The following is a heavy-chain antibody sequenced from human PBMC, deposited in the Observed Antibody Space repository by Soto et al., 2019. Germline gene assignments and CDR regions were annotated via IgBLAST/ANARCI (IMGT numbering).Heavy chain of an antibody. J-gene: IGHJ6*02. CDR3: ARVGYGYCSGGSCYEYYYYGMDV. V-gene: IGHV4-30-4*01. CDR1: GGSISSGDYY. Sequence: SETLSLTCTVSGGSISSGDYYWSWIRQPPGKGLEWIGYIYYSGSTYYNPSLKSRVTISVDTSKNQFSLKLSSVTAADTAVYYCARVGYGYCSGGSCYEYYYYGMDVWGQGTTVTVSS. D-gene: IGHD2-15*01. CDR2: IYYSGST.